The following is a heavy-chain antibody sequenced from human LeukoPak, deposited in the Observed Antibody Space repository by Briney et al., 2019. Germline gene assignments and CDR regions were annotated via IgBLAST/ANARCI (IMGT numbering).Heavy chain of an antibody. J-gene: IGHJ5*02. CDR2: IYYSGST. V-gene: IGHV4-59*01. D-gene: IGHD6-13*01. CDR3: AGGYSSSWYWFDP. Sequence: SETLSLTCSASGGSISSYHWSWIRQPPGKGLEWVGYIYYSGSTNYNPSLKSRVTISLDTSKNHFSLKLSSVTAADTAVYYCAGGYSSSWYWFDPWGQGTLVTVSS. CDR1: GGSISSYH.